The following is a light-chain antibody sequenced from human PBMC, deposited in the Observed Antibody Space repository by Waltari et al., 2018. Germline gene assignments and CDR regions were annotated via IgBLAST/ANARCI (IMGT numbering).Light chain of an antibody. CDR3: ETWGDGTVV. V-gene: IGLV4-69*01. J-gene: IGLJ2*01. Sequence: QLVLTQSHSASASLGASVTPTCTLSSGLSSSAIAWHQQQPEKGPLFLMKHNSDGSHNKGAGIPERVSGASAGAERYLTSASLQSEDEADYYGETWGDGTVVFGGGTKLTVL. CDR1: SGLSSSA. CDR2: HNSDGSH.